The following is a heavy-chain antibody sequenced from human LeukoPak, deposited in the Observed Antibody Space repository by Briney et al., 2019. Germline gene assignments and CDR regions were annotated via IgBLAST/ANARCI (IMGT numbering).Heavy chain of an antibody. D-gene: IGHD3-16*01. CDR3: ARDRRETMITFGGVMTAGWFDP. V-gene: IGHV3-73*01. CDR1: GFTFSVSA. J-gene: IGHJ5*02. CDR2: IRSKTNNYAT. Sequence: PGGSLRLSCAASGFTFSVSAIHWVRQASGKGLEWVGRIRSKTNNYATAYAASVKGRFTISRDDSKNTAYLQIDSLKTEGTAVYYCARDRRETMITFGGVMTAGWFDPWGQGTLVTVSS.